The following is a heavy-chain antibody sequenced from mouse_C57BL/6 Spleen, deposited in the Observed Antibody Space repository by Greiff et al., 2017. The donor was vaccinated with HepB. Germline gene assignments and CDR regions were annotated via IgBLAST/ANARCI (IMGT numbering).Heavy chain of an antibody. CDR1: GFTFSDYY. CDR3: AREDGYDEAWFAY. Sequence: EVHLVESEGGLVQPGSSMKLSCTASGFTFSDYYMAWVRQVPEKGLEWVANINYDGSSTYYLDSLKSRFIISRDNAKNILYLQMSSLKSEDTATYYCAREDGYDEAWFAYWGQGTLVTVSA. D-gene: IGHD2-2*01. J-gene: IGHJ3*01. CDR2: INYDGSST. V-gene: IGHV5-16*01.